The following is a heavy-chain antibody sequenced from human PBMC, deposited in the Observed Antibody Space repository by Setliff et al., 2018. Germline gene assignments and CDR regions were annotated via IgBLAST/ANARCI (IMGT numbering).Heavy chain of an antibody. J-gene: IGHJ3*01. D-gene: IGHD6-25*01. CDR2: ISPYSDYI. CDR1: TFTLGTYS. Sequence: PGGSLRLSCAASTFTLGTYSMHWVRQAPGKGLAWVSSISPYSDYIYYAGSVKGRFTISRDNAKNSLYLQMNSLGAEDTAVYFCARSPANGGHDAFDVWGQGTMVTVSS. V-gene: IGHV3-21*06. CDR3: ARSPANGGHDAFDV.